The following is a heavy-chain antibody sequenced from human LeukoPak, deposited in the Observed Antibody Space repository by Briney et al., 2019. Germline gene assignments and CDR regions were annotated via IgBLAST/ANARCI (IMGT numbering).Heavy chain of an antibody. V-gene: IGHV4-59*01. D-gene: IGHD3-16*01. J-gene: IGHJ3*02. CDR1: GGSIRSYS. CDR2: IYYSGST. CDR3: VRDRVLGAFDI. Sequence: SATLSLTCTVSGGSIRSYSWTWIRQPPGKGSEWIGSIYYSGSTNYNPSLKSRVTISVDTSTNQFSLKLSSVTAADTAVYYCVRDRVLGAFDIWGQGTMVTVPS.